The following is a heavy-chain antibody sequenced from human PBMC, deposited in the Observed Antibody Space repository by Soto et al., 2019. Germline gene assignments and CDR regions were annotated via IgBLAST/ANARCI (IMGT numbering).Heavy chain of an antibody. J-gene: IGHJ5*02. CDR2: IYWNGNK. CDR3: FSGGFPNWVDP. D-gene: IGHD3-10*01. V-gene: IGHV2-5*01. Sequence: QITLKESGPTLVKSTQTLTLTCTFSGFSLSTNGAGVGWIRQPPGKALEWLALIYWNGNKSYSPSLKSRLTIPKDHPKNPVVLKMPNSDPVDPPTFFCFSGGFPNWVDPGGQGILVTVSS. CDR1: GFSLSTNGAG.